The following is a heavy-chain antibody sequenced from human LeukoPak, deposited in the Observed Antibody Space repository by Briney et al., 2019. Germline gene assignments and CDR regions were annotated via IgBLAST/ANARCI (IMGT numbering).Heavy chain of an antibody. V-gene: IGHV4-34*01. CDR3: AREEDCSGGICYLGNAFDI. D-gene: IGHD2-15*01. CDR1: GGXFSGYY. Sequence: PSETLSLTCAVYGGXFSGYYCSWIRQPPGKGLQWIGEINHSGSTNYNASLKSRVTISVDTSKNQFSLKLSSVTAADTAVYYCAREEDCSGGICYLGNAFDIWGQGTMVTVSS. J-gene: IGHJ3*02. CDR2: INHSGST.